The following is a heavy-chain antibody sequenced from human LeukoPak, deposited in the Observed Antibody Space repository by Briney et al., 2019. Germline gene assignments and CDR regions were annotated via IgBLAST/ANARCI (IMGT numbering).Heavy chain of an antibody. CDR2: INPNSGGT. CDR1: GYTFTGYY. CDR3: ATLSPYCSSTSCPQSEVYYFDY. J-gene: IGHJ4*02. Sequence: GASAKVSCKASGYTFTGYYMHWVRQAPGQGLEWMGWINPNSGGTNYAQKFQGRVTMTRDTSISTAYMELSRLRSDDTAVYYCATLSPYCSSTSCPQSEVYYFDYWGQGTLVTVSS. V-gene: IGHV1-2*02. D-gene: IGHD2-2*01.